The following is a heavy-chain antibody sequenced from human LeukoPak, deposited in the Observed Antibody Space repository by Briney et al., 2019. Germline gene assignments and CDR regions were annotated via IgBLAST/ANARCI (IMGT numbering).Heavy chain of an antibody. D-gene: IGHD5-18*01. CDR1: GGSISSYY. CDR2: IYYSGST. CDR3: ARLLQLWPRYFDL. V-gene: IGHV4-59*08. Sequence: SETLSLTCTVSGGSISSYYWSWIRQPPGKGLEWIGYIYYSGSTNYNPSLKSRVTISVDTSKNQFSLKLSSVTAADTAVYNCARLLQLWPRYFDLWGRGTLVTVSS. J-gene: IGHJ2*01.